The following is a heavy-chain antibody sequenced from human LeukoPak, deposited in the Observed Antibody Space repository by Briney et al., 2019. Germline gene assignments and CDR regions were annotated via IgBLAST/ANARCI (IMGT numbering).Heavy chain of an antibody. CDR3: ARQGSSAWFGELFSFYYYMDV. Sequence: SETLSLTCTVSGGSISSSSYYWGWIRQPPGKGLEWIGSIYYSGSTYYNPSLKSRVTISVDTSKNQFSLKLSSVTAADTAVYYCARQGSSAWFGELFSFYYYMDVWGKGTTVTISS. D-gene: IGHD3-10*01. J-gene: IGHJ6*03. CDR2: IYYSGST. V-gene: IGHV4-39*01. CDR1: GGSISSSSYY.